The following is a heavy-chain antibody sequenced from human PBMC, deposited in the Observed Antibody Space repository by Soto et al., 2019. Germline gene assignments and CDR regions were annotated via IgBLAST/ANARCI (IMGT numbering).Heavy chain of an antibody. CDR1: GGSTKSSSYY. V-gene: IGHV4-39*01. CDR2: IYYIGNT. J-gene: IGHJ4*02. CDR3: ARRHANSWFTFNH. Sequence: SETLSLTCTVSGGSTKSSSYYWGWIRQSPGKTLEWIGHIYYIGNTYYNPSLKSRVTMSIDTSKNQFSLKLSSVTAADTAVYYCARRHANSWFTFNHWGQGTLVTVSS. D-gene: IGHD6-13*01.